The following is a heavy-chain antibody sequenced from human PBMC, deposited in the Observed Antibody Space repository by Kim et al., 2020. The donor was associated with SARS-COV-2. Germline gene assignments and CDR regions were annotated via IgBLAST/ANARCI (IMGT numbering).Heavy chain of an antibody. V-gene: IGHV3-13*04. J-gene: IGHJ6*02. Sequence: GGSLRLSCAASGFTFSSYHMHWVRQATGKGLEWVSAIGTAGDTYYPGSVKGRFTISRENAKNSLYLQMNSLRAGDTAVYYCARGNYYDSSGYRNYYYGMDVWGQGTTVTVSS. D-gene: IGHD3-22*01. CDR1: GFTFSSYH. CDR2: IGTAGDT. CDR3: ARGNYYDSSGYRNYYYGMDV.